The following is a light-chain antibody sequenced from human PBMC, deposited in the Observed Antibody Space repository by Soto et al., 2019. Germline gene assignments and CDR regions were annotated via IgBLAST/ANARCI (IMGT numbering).Light chain of an antibody. CDR3: CSYAGRNTVYV. J-gene: IGLJ1*01. Sequence: QSVLTQPASVSGSPGQSITISYTGTSSDVGSYNLVSWYQQHPGKAPQLIIYEVNKRPSGVSNRFSGSKSGNTASLTISGLQAEDEADYYCCSYAGRNTVYVFGSGTQLTVL. CDR1: SSDVGSYNL. CDR2: EVN. V-gene: IGLV2-23*02.